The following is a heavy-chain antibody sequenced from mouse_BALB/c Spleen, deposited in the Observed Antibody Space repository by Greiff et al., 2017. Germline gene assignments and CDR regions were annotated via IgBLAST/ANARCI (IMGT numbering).Heavy chain of an antibody. V-gene: IGHV1-7*01. D-gene: IGHD2-14*01. CDR3: ARPPNYRYDNYAMDY. Sequence: VQLQQSGAELAKPGASVKMSCKASGYTFTSYWMHWVKQRPGQGLEWIGYINPSTGYTEYNQKFKDKATLTADKSSSTAYMQLSSLTSEDSAVYYCARPPNYRYDNYAMDYWGQGTSVTVSS. J-gene: IGHJ4*01. CDR2: INPSTGYT. CDR1: GYTFTSYW.